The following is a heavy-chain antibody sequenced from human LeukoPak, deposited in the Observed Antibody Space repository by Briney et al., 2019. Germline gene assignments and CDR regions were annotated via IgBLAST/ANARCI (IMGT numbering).Heavy chain of an antibody. J-gene: IGHJ4*02. CDR3: ARGTLTRRESGYFDY. Sequence: SETLSLTCAVYGGSFSGYYWSWIRQPPGKGLEWIGEINHSGSTNYNPSLKRRVNISVDTSKNQFSLKLSSVTAADTAVYYCARGTLTRRESGYFDYWGQGTLVTVSS. D-gene: IGHD4/OR15-4a*01. V-gene: IGHV4-34*01. CDR1: GGSFSGYY. CDR2: INHSGST.